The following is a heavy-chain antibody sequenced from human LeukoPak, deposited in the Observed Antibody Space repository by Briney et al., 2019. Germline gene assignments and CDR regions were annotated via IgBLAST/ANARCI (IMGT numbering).Heavy chain of an antibody. J-gene: IGHJ6*03. V-gene: IGHV4-34*01. CDR2: VNHSGST. CDR3: ARAYFDWLSTSSHYYMDV. D-gene: IGHD3-9*01. Sequence: SETLSLTCEVYGGPFSGYYWSWIRQPPGKGLEWIGEVNHSGSTNYNPSLKSRVSISVDTSKNQISLKMTSVIAADTAVYYCARAYFDWLSTSSHYYMDVWGRGTTVTVSS. CDR1: GGPFSGYY.